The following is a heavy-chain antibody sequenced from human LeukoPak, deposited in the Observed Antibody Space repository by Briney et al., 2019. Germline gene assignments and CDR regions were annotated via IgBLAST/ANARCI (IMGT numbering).Heavy chain of an antibody. CDR3: ARGGHYYGSGSYYYYYGMDV. V-gene: IGHV1-2*02. Sequence: ASVKVSCKASGYTFTAYYMHWVRQAPGQGLEWMGWINPNSGGTNYAQTFQGRVTMTRDTSISTAYMELSRLRSDDTAVYYCARGGHYYGSGSYYYYYGMDVWGQGTTVTVSS. CDR2: INPNSGGT. J-gene: IGHJ6*02. CDR1: GYTFTAYY. D-gene: IGHD3-10*01.